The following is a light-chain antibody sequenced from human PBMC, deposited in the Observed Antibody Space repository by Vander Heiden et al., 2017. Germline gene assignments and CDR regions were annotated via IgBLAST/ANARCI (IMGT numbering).Light chain of an antibody. V-gene: IGKV4-1*01. CDR3: QQDYDRWT. J-gene: IGKJ1*01. CDR1: QSVLYSSNNKNY. CDR2: WAS. Sequence: DIVMTQSPDSLAVSLGERATINCKSSQSVLYSSNNKNYLAWYKQKPGQSPKLLIYWASTRESGVPDRFSGSGSATDFTLTISGLQAEDVAVYYCQQDYDRWTFGQGTKVEIK.